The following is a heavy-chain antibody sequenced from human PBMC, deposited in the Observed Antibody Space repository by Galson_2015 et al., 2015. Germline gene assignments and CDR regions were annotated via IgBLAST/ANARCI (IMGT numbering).Heavy chain of an antibody. V-gene: IGHV3-74*01. J-gene: IGHJ4*02. CDR3: ARVRQTDGLLDY. CDR2: ITSDGSDT. Sequence: SLRLSCAVSGFTFSSYWMHWVRQAPGKGLVWVSRITSDGSDTTYADSVKGRFTISRDNAKNTLFLQMNGLRAEDTAVYYCARVRQTDGLLDYWGQGTLVTVSS. CDR1: GFTFSSYW. D-gene: IGHD2-15*01.